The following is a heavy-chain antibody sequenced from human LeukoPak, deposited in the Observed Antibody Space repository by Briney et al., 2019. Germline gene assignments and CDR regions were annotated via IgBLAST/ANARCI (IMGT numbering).Heavy chain of an antibody. V-gene: IGHV3-23*01. Sequence: AGGSLRLPCAASGFTFSSYAMTWVRQAPGKGLEWVSSIRGDAGSTYYADSVRGRFTISRDNSKNTVYPQMNSLRAEDTAVYYCAKDVVLSGWDFVHWGQGTLVTVSS. CDR2: IRGDAGST. J-gene: IGHJ1*01. CDR1: GFTFSSYA. D-gene: IGHD6-19*01. CDR3: AKDVVLSGWDFVH.